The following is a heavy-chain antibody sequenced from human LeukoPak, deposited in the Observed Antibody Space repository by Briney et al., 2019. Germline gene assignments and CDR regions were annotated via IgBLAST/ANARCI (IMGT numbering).Heavy chain of an antibody. CDR1: GGSISSYY. CDR2: IYCSGST. Sequence: SETLSLTCTVSGGSISSYYWSWIRQPPGKGLECIGYIYCSGSTNYYPSLKSRVTISVDTSNNQFSLKLSSVTAADTAVYYCARDRKSSLINRFEYYMDVWGKGTTVTISS. V-gene: IGHV4-59*12. D-gene: IGHD1-14*01. CDR3: ARDRKSSLINRFEYYMDV. J-gene: IGHJ6*03.